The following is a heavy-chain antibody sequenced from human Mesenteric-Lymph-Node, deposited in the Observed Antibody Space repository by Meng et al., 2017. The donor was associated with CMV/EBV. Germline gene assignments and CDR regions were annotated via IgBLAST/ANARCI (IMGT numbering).Heavy chain of an antibody. J-gene: IGHJ4*02. CDR1: GYSFASFW. V-gene: IGHV5-51*01. Sequence: GESLKISCKASGYSFASFWIGWVRQMPGKGLEWMGIIYPGDSDTRYSPSFQGQVTISADKSISTAYLQWSSLKASDTAMYYCARRIYDLSYYFDYWGQGTLVTVSS. CDR3: ARRIYDLSYYFDY. D-gene: IGHD3-3*01. CDR2: IYPGDSDT.